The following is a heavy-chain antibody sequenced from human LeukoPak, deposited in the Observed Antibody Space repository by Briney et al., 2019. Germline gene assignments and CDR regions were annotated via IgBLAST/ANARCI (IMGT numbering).Heavy chain of an antibody. D-gene: IGHD3-3*01. Sequence: SETLSLTCTVSGGSISSYYWSWIRQPPGKGLEWIGYIYYSGSTNYNPSLKSRVTISVDTSKNQFSLKLSSVTAADTAVYYCARCAITIFGVVNPPDYWGQGALVTVSS. CDR3: ARCAITIFGVVNPPDY. CDR1: GGSISSYY. CDR2: IYYSGST. V-gene: IGHV4-59*12. J-gene: IGHJ4*02.